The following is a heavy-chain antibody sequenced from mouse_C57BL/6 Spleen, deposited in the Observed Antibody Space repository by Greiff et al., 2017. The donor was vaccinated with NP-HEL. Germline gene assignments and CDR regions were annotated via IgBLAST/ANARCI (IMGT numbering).Heavy chain of an antibody. CDR3: AREVTTVPFDD. CDR2: ISSGSSTI. J-gene: IGHJ2*01. V-gene: IGHV5-17*01. Sequence: DVMLVESGGGLVKPGGSLKLSCAASGFTFSDYGMHWVRQAPEKGLEWVAYISSGSSTIYYADTVKGRFTISRDKAKNTLFLQMTSLRSEDTAMYYCAREVTTVPFDDWGQGTTLTVSS. D-gene: IGHD1-1*01. CDR1: GFTFSDYG.